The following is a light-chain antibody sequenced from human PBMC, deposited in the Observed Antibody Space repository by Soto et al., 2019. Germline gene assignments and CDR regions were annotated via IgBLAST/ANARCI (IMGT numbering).Light chain of an antibody. V-gene: IGKV1-9*01. J-gene: IGKJ1*01. CDR1: QGISSF. CDR3: QQLSGYPWT. CDR2: AAS. Sequence: DIPLTQSPSFLSASIGDRVTFTCRASQGISSFLAWYQHTPGKAPKLLIYAASTLQSGVPSRFSGSGSGREFTLTINSLQPEDFATYYCQQLSGYPWTFGQGTKVEIK.